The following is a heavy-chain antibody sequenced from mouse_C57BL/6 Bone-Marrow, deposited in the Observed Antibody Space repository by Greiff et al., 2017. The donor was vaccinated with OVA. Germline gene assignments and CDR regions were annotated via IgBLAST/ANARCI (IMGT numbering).Heavy chain of an antibody. D-gene: IGHD3-3*01. Sequence: VQGVESGAELARPGASVKLSCKASGYTFTSYGISWVKQRTGQGLEWIGEIYPRSGNTYYNEKFKGKATLTADKSSSTAYMELRSLTSEDSAVYFCAREGAGSVWFAYWGQGTLVTVSA. CDR3: AREGAGSVWFAY. CDR2: IYPRSGNT. J-gene: IGHJ3*01. CDR1: GYTFTSYG. V-gene: IGHV1-81*01.